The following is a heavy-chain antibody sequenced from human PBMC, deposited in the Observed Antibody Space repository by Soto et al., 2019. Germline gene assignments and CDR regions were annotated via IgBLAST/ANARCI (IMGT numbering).Heavy chain of an antibody. CDR3: ARGEGNYDFWSGYLGPGKYYYYGMDV. V-gene: IGHV3-48*02. CDR1: GFTFSSYW. CDR2: IRECSSNK. D-gene: IGHD3-3*01. Sequence: GGSLRLSCAASGFTFSSYWMSWVRQAPGKGLEWVAYIRECSSNKYYADSVKGRFTISRDNAKNSLYLQMNSLRDEDTAVYYCARGEGNYDFWSGYLGPGKYYYYGMDVWGQGTTVTVAS. J-gene: IGHJ6*02.